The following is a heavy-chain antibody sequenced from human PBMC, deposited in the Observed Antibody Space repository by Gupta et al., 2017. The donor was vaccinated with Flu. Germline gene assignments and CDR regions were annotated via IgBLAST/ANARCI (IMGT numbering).Heavy chain of an antibody. J-gene: IGHJ6*03. CDR2: NRSKIYGGAI. V-gene: IGHV3-49*02. Sequence: PGKGVDWVGFNRSKIYGGAIEYDASVKGRFTISRDDSKSIAYLQMNSLKTEDTAVYYCARDGLFCTTATCSGGYYYYYMDVWGKGTTVTVSS. CDR3: ARDGLFCTTATCSGGYYYYYMDV. D-gene: IGHD3-9*01.